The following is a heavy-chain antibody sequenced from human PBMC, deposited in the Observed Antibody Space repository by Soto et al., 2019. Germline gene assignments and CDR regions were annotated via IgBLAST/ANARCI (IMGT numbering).Heavy chain of an antibody. CDR3: AGVVLRGSYYNWFDP. CDR2: INPNSGGT. V-gene: IGHV1-2*02. J-gene: IGHJ5*02. CDR1: GYTVTGYY. D-gene: IGHD1-26*01. Sequence: QVQLVQSGAEVKKPGASVKVSCKASGYTVTGYYMHWVRQAPGPGLEWMGWINPNSGGTDYAQKFQGRVTKTRVTSISTAQMELSRLRSEHTAVYYCAGVVLRGSYYNWFDPWGQGTPVTGSS.